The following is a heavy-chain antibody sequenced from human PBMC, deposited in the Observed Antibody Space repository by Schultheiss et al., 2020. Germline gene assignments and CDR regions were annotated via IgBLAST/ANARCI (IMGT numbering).Heavy chain of an antibody. V-gene: IGHV3-33*05. J-gene: IGHJ4*02. CDR1: GFTFSSYG. CDR2: ISFDGSNK. D-gene: IGHD6-13*01. CDR3: ARDLYSSSWYVTGGY. Sequence: GGSLRLSCAASGFTFSSYGMHWVRQAPGKGLEWVAVISFDGSNKYYADSVKGRFTISRDNSKNTLYLQMNSLRAEDTAVYYCARDLYSSSWYVTGGYWGQGTLVTVSS.